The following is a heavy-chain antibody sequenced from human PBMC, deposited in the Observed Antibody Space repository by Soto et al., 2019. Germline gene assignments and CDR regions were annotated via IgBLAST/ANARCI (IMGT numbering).Heavy chain of an antibody. CDR3: ARGGSCSGGSCGYYYGMDV. CDR1: GGTFSSYA. J-gene: IGHJ6*02. Sequence: QVQLVQSGAEVKKPGSSVKVSCKASGGTFSSYAISWVRQAPGQGLEWMGGIIPIFGTANYAQKFQGRVTITADESTSTAYRELSSLRSEDTAVYYWARGGSCSGGSCGYYYGMDVWGQGTTVTVSS. CDR2: IIPIFGTA. D-gene: IGHD2-15*01. V-gene: IGHV1-69*01.